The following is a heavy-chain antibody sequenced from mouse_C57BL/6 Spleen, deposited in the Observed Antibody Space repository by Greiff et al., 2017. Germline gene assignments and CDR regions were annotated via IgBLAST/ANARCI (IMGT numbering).Heavy chain of an antibody. CDR3: ARDTTVDY. CDR1: GYTFTSYW. D-gene: IGHD1-1*01. Sequence: QVQLQQPGAELVKPGASVKLSCKASGYTFTSYWMQWVKQRPGQGLEWIGEIDPSDSYTNYNQKFKGKATLTVDTSSSTAYMQLSSLTSDDSAVYYCARDTTVDYWGQGTTLTVSS. J-gene: IGHJ2*01. V-gene: IGHV1-50*01. CDR2: IDPSDSYT.